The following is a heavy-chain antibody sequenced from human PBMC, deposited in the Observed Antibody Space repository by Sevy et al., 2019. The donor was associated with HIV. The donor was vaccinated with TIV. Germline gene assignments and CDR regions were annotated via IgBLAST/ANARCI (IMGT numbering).Heavy chain of an antibody. D-gene: IGHD2-8*01. CDR2: LSFGCGKI. V-gene: IGHV3-23*01. Sequence: LSLTCAASGFAFYDYSMSWIRPAPGKGLEWVAPLSFGCGKINYADSVKGLFTISRDNSKNSFYLQMDNLRVEDTALYSCAREGCTRPHDYWGQGTRVTVSS. CDR1: GFAFYDYS. J-gene: IGHJ4*02. CDR3: AREGCTRPHDY.